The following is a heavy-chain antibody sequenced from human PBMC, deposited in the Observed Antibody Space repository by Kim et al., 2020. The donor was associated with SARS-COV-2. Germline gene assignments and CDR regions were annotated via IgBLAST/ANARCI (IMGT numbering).Heavy chain of an antibody. CDR3: ARDEAPYGSGSAFDY. D-gene: IGHD3-10*01. J-gene: IGHJ4*02. V-gene: IGHV3-30*04. CDR2: IPYDGSNK. CDR1: GFTFSSYA. Sequence: GRSLRLSCAASGFTFSSYAMHWVRQAPGKGLEWVAVIPYDGSNKYYADSVKGRFTISRDNSKNTLYLQMNSVRAEDTAVYYCARDEAPYGSGSAFDYWGQGTLVTGSS.